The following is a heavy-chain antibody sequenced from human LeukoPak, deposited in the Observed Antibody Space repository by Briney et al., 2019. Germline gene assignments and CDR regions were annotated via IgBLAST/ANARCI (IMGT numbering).Heavy chain of an antibody. Sequence: QSGGSLRLSCVASGFTFTSDAMNWVRQAPGKGLEWVSSTVSRGTTQYADSVKGRFTVSRDTSKNTLYLQMNSLRADDTAVYYCAKCSTSAYTTGWCNWIDPWGRGTLVTVSS. D-gene: IGHD6-19*01. CDR1: GFTFTSDA. V-gene: IGHV3-23*01. CDR2: TVSRGTT. CDR3: AKCSTSAYTTGWCNWIDP. J-gene: IGHJ5*02.